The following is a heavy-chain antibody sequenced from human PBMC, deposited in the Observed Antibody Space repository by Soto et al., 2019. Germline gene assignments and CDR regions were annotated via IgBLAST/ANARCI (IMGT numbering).Heavy chain of an antibody. CDR3: ASRPPGYRAGVSCPFDF. CDR2: VLSDGST. Sequence: EVQLVESGGGLVQPGGSQRLSCAVSGLTVTNNIMTWVRQAPGKGLEWVSIVLSDGSTYYADSVKGRFTISTDNFRNTLYLQMNSLRAEDTAVYYCASRPPGYRAGVSCPFDFWGQGTLVTVSS. D-gene: IGHD2-8*02. V-gene: IGHV3-66*01. CDR1: GLTVTNNI. J-gene: IGHJ4*02.